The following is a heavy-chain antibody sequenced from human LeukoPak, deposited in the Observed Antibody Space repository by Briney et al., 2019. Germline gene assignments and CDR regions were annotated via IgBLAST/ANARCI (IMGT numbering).Heavy chain of an antibody. CDR2: ISYDGSNK. J-gene: IGHJ3*02. D-gene: IGHD3-22*01. Sequence: GGSLRLSCAASGFTFSSYAMHWVRQAPGKGLEWVAVISYDGSNKYYADSVKGRFTISRDNSKNTLYLQMNSLRAEDTAVYYCARRANSGFDAFDIWGQGTMVTVSS. CDR1: GFTFSSYA. V-gene: IGHV3-30-3*02. CDR3: ARRANSGFDAFDI.